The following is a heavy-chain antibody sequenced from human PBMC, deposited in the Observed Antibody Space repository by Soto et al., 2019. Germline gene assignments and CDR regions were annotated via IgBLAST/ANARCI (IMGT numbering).Heavy chain of an antibody. Sequence: APVKVSCKASGYTFTSYVMHWVRRAPGQRLEWMGWINAGNGKTKYSKKFQGRVTITRDTSATTAYWELGSLRSEDTPVYYCARGKVYHYYSLVFWAQGTTVTVSS. CDR2: INAGNGKT. V-gene: IGHV1-3*01. J-gene: IGHJ6*02. CDR1: GYTFTSYV. CDR3: ARGKVYHYYSLVF.